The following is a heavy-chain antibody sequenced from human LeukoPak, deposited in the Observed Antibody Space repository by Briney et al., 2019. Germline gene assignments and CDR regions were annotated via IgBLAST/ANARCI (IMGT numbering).Heavy chain of an antibody. Sequence: GGSLRLSCAASGFTFSSYWMHWVRQAPGKGLVWVSRIKSDGSSTSYADSVQGRFTISRDNAKNTLYLQMNSLRVEDTAVYYCAKSYYYGSGSPSLDYWGQGTLVTVSS. V-gene: IGHV3-74*01. CDR3: AKSYYYGSGSPSLDY. CDR2: IKSDGSST. CDR1: GFTFSSYW. J-gene: IGHJ4*02. D-gene: IGHD3-10*01.